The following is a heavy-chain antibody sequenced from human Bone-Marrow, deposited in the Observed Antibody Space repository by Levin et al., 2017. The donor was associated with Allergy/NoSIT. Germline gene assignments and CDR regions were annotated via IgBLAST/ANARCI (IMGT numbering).Heavy chain of an antibody. CDR3: ARGSRRIYYYGMDG. J-gene: IGHJ6*02. CDR1: GFTFSSYG. V-gene: IGHV3-33*01. Sequence: GGSLRLSCAASGFTFSSYGMHWVRQAPGKGLEWVAVIWYDGSNKYYADSVKGRFTISRDNSKNTLYLQMNSLRAEDTAVYYCARGSRRIYYYGMDGWGQGTTVTVSS. D-gene: IGHD2-15*01. CDR2: IWYDGSNK.